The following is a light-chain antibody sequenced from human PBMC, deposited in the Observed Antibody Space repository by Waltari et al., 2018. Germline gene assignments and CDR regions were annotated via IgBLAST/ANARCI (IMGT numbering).Light chain of an antibody. CDR1: SGHSNYA. Sequence: QLVLTQSPSASASLGASVKLTCTLSSGHSNYAIAWHQQQPEKGPRYLMNLNSDGSHTKGDGIPDRFSGSSSGAERYLTISSLQSDDEADYYCQTWGTGFQVFGGGTKLTVL. V-gene: IGLV4-69*01. CDR3: QTWGTGFQV. CDR2: LNSDGSH. J-gene: IGLJ3*02.